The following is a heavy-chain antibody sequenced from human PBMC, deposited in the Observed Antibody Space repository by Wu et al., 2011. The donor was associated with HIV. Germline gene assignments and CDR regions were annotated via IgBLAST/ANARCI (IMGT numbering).Heavy chain of an antibody. CDR2: IIPMFGTT. V-gene: IGHV1-69*18. Sequence: QVQLVQSGAEVKKPGSSVKVSCKASGGTFSSYAFSWVRQAPGVGLEWMGRIIPMFGTTNYAQKFQGRVTITADESTSTAYMELSSLISEDTAMYYCTRAPTYYYESSASFPHDYWGQGTLVTVSS. CDR3: TRAPTYYYESSASFPHDY. D-gene: IGHD3-22*01. CDR1: GGTFSSYA. J-gene: IGHJ4*02.